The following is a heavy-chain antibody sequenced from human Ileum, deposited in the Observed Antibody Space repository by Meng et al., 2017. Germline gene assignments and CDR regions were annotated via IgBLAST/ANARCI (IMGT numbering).Heavy chain of an antibody. CDR3: TREEGFYRDAFDI. D-gene: IGHD2/OR15-2a*01. CDR1: GFTFGDYA. Sequence: GESLKISCTASGFTFGDYAMSWVRQAPGKGLEWVGFIRSKAYGGTTEYAASVKGRFTISRDDSKSIAYLQMNSLKTEDTAVYYCTREEGFYRDAFDIWGQGTMVTVSS. J-gene: IGHJ3*02. V-gene: IGHV3-49*04. CDR2: IRSKAYGGTT.